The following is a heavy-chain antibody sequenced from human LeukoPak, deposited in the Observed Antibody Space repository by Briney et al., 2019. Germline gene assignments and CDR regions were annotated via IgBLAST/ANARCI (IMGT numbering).Heavy chain of an antibody. Sequence: PSETLSLTCAVYGGSFSGYYWSWIRQPPGKGLEWIGEINHRGSTNYNPSLKSRVTISVDTSKNQFSLKLSSVTAADTAVYYCARKNILTGYHLRNWFDPWGQGTLVTVSS. D-gene: IGHD3-9*01. CDR1: GGSFSGYY. CDR2: INHRGST. J-gene: IGHJ5*02. V-gene: IGHV4-34*01. CDR3: ARKNILTGYHLRNWFDP.